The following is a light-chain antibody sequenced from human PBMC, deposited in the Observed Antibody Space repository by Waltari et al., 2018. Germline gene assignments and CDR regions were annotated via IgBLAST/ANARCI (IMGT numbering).Light chain of an antibody. CDR1: QSVTNY. Sequence: EIVLTQSPAILSLSPGERASHSCRASQSVTNYLAWYQQKPGQAPRLLIFDTSNRATGIPARFSGSGFGTDFTLTISSLEPEDFAVYYCQQRRDWPLTFGGGTKVEIK. V-gene: IGKV3-11*01. J-gene: IGKJ4*01. CDR3: QQRRDWPLT. CDR2: DTS.